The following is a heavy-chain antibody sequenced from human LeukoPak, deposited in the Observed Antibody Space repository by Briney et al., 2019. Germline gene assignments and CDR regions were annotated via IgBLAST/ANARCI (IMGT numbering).Heavy chain of an antibody. CDR2: ISYDGSNK. D-gene: IGHD2-2*01. CDR3: AKAAGRYCSSTSCYEFDY. V-gene: IGHV3-30*18. CDR1: GFTFSSYG. J-gene: IGHJ4*02. Sequence: GGSLRLSCAASGFTFSSYGMHWVRQAPGKGLEWVAVISYDGSNKYYADSVKGRFTISRDNSKNTLYLQMNSLTAEDTAVYYCAKAAGRYCSSTSCYEFDYWGQGTLVTVSS.